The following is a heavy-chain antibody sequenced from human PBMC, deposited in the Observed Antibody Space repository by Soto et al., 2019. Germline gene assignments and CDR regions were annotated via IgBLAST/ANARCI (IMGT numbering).Heavy chain of an antibody. D-gene: IGHD6-19*01. Sequence: QVQLVQSGAEVKKPGASVKVSCKASGYTFTSYGISWVRQAPGQGLEWMGWISAYNGNTNYAQKLQGRVTMTTDTSTSTADMELRSLRSDDTAGYYCAREFGGYSSGWSGLSGDYWGQGTLVTVSS. CDR3: AREFGGYSSGWSGLSGDY. CDR2: ISAYNGNT. J-gene: IGHJ4*02. V-gene: IGHV1-18*01. CDR1: GYTFTSYG.